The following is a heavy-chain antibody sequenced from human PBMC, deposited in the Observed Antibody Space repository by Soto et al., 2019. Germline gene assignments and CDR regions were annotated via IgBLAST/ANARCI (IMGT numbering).Heavy chain of an antibody. D-gene: IGHD1-26*01. Sequence: KPSETLSLTCAVYGGSFSGYYWSRIRQPPGKGLEWIGEINHSGSTNYNPSLKSRVTISVDTSKNQFSLKLSSVTAADTAVYYCASSLLSRNYYGMDVWGQGTTVTVSS. CDR1: GGSFSGYY. J-gene: IGHJ6*02. V-gene: IGHV4-34*01. CDR3: ASSLLSRNYYGMDV. CDR2: INHSGST.